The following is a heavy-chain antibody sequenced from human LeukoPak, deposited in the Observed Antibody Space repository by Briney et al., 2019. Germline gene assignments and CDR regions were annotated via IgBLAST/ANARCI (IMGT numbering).Heavy chain of an antibody. CDR1: GGSISSYY. J-gene: IGHJ4*02. V-gene: IGHV4-59*01. D-gene: IGHD6-19*01. CDR3: ASLSIAVAGTNYFDY. CDR2: IYYSGST. Sequence: SETLSLTCTVSGGSISSYYWSWIRQPPGKGLEWIGYIYYSGSTNYNPSLKSRVTISVDTSKNQFSLKLSSVTAADTAVYYCASLSIAVAGTNYFDYWGQGTLVTVSS.